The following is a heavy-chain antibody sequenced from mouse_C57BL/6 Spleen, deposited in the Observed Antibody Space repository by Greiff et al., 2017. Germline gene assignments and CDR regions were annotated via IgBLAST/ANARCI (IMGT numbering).Heavy chain of an antibody. D-gene: IGHD1-1*01. CDR2: IDPETGGT. J-gene: IGHJ4*01. Sequence: VQRVESGAELVRPGASVTLSCKASGYTFTDYEMHWVKQTPVHGLEWIGAIDPETGGTAYNQKFKGKAILTADKSSSTAYMELRSLTSEDSAVYYCTRGYGSSYAMDYWGQGTSVTVSS. V-gene: IGHV1-15*01. CDR1: GYTFTDYE. CDR3: TRGYGSSYAMDY.